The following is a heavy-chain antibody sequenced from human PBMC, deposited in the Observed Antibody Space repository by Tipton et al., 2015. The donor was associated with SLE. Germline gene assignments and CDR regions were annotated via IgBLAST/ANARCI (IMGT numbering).Heavy chain of an antibody. CDR1: GDSISSDFYY. Sequence: TLSLTCTASGDSISSDFYYWSWIRQPAGKGLEWIGHIYNSGTTTYNPSLRSRISISVDTSKNQFSLSLTSVTAADTAVYYCARGGYYDNTWGTYVDYYGMDVWGHGTTVTVSS. D-gene: IGHD3-16*01. CDR3: ARGGYYDNTWGTYVDYYGMDV. V-gene: IGHV4-61*09. CDR2: IYNSGTT. J-gene: IGHJ6*02.